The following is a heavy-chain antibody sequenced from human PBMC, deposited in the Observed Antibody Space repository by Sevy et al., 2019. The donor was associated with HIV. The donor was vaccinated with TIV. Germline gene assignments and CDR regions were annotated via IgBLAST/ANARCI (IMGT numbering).Heavy chain of an antibody. V-gene: IGHV3-7*03. CDR2: IKVDGSEK. CDR3: ARDCSSTSCLWGLDV. CDR1: GFTFRSYW. D-gene: IGHD2-2*01. J-gene: IGHJ6*02. Sequence: GGSLRLSCAVSGFTFRSYWMSWVRQAPGKGLEWVAHIKVDGSEKYHEDSVKGRFTISRDNAKNSLFLQMKSLRVEDTAVYYCARDCSSTSCLWGLDVWGQGTAVTVSS.